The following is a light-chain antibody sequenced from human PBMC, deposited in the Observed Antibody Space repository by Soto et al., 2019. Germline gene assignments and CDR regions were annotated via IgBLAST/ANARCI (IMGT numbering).Light chain of an antibody. J-gene: IGLJ2*01. V-gene: IGLV2-11*01. CDR2: DVT. CDR1: RSDVGCYNY. CDR3: CSYAGSYTVV. Sequence: QSVLTQPRSVSGSPGQSVNLSCTVTRSDVGCYNYVSWYQQHPGKLPKLMIYDVTQRHSVVRDRFSGSKCGNTASLIISALQADDEDDYYCCSYAGSYTVVFGGGTKLTVL.